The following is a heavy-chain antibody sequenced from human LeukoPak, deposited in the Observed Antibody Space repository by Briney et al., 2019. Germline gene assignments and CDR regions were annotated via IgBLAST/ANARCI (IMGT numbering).Heavy chain of an antibody. J-gene: IGHJ4*02. CDR2: ISSSNNTI. Sequence: PGGSLRLSCAASGFTFSSYSMNWVRQAPGKGLEWVSYISSSNNTIYYADSVKGRFTTSRDNAKNSLYLQMNSLRDEDTAVYYCARSTYCGGDCYPALGYWGQGTPVTVSS. CDR1: GFTFSSYS. V-gene: IGHV3-48*02. D-gene: IGHD2-21*02. CDR3: ARSTYCGGDCYPALGY.